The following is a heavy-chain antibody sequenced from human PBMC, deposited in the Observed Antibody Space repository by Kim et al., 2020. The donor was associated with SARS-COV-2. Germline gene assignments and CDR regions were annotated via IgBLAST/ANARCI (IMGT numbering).Heavy chain of an antibody. CDR3: SRTKAGLFDY. V-gene: IGHV6-1*01. J-gene: IGHJ4*02. D-gene: IGHD6-13*01. Sequence: DYAVSVKSPITITPDTSKTQFSLQLNSVTPEDTAVYYCSRTKAGLFDYWGQGTLVTVSS.